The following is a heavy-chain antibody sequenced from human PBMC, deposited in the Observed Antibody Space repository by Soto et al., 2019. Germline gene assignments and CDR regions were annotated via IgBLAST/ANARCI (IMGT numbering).Heavy chain of an antibody. Sequence: PGGSLRLSCVAPGFIFDDYAMHWVRQVPGKGLEWVSGISWNGGTIGYVDSVKGRFTISRDNAKTSLHLQMNSLRAEDTGLYFCAKEVGRSTSYYYGVDVWGQGTTVTVSS. CDR2: ISWNGGTI. CDR3: AKEVGRSTSYYYGVDV. J-gene: IGHJ6*02. V-gene: IGHV3-9*01. D-gene: IGHD2-2*01. CDR1: GFIFDDYA.